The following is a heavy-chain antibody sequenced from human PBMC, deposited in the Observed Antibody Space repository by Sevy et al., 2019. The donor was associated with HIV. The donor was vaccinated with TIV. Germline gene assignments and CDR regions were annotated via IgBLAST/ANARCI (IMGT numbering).Heavy chain of an antibody. CDR3: ARDPRMYGDYLLAYFDY. Sequence: GGSLRLSCAASGFTFSNYGMSWVRQAPGKGLEWVSSISGSGGRTYYADSVRGRFSISRDNSKKTLYLQMNSLRAEDTAIYYCARDPRMYGDYLLAYFDYWGQGTLVTVSS. D-gene: IGHD2-8*01. J-gene: IGHJ4*02. CDR1: GFTFSNYG. CDR2: ISGSGGRT. V-gene: IGHV3-23*01.